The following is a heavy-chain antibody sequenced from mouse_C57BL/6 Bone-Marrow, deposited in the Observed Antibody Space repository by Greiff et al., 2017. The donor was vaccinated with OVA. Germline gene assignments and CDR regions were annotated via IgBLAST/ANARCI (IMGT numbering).Heavy chain of an antibody. V-gene: IGHV1-26*01. CDR1: GYTFTDYY. J-gene: IGHJ1*03. CDR3: ARFGSSYRNWYFDV. D-gene: IGHD1-1*01. Sequence: EVQLQESGPELVKPGASVKISCKASGYTFTDYYMNWVKQSHGKSLEWIGDINPNNGGTSYNQKFKGKATLTVDKSSSTAYMELRSLTSEDSAVYYCARFGSSYRNWYFDVWGTGTTVTVSS. CDR2: INPNNGGT.